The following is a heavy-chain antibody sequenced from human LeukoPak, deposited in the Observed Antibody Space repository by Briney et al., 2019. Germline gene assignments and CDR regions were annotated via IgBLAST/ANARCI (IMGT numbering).Heavy chain of an antibody. CDR2: ISSNGGST. CDR1: GFTFSSYA. J-gene: IGHJ6*02. V-gene: IGHV3-64*01. Sequence: GSLRLSCAASGFTFSSYAMHWVRQAPGKGLEYVSAISSNGGSTYYANSVKGRFTISRDNSKNTLYLQMGSLRAEDMAVYHCARDLSSSGYFFGMDVWGQGTTVTVSS. D-gene: IGHD3-22*01. CDR3: ARDLSSSGYFFGMDV.